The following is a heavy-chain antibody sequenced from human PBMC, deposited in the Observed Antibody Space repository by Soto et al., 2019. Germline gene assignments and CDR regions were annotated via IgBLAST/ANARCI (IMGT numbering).Heavy chain of an antibody. V-gene: IGHV3-30-3*01. CDR3: AREDGDYAWYFDL. CDR2: ISYDGSNK. Sequence: QVQLVESGGGVVQPGRSLRLSCAASGFTFSSYAMHWVRQAPGKGLEWVAVISYDGSNKYYADSVKGRFTISRYNSKNTLYLQMNSLRAEDTAVYYCAREDGDYAWYFDLWGRGTLVTVSS. CDR1: GFTFSSYA. D-gene: IGHD4-17*01. J-gene: IGHJ2*01.